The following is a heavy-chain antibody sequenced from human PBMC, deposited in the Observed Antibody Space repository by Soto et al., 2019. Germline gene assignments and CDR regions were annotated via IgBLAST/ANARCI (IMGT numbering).Heavy chain of an antibody. V-gene: IGHV4-4*02. CDR3: ASRDPGTSVDY. CDR2: IYRTEST. J-gene: IGHJ4*02. D-gene: IGHD1-7*01. Sequence: SETLSLTCAVSGGSFTSNNWWTWVRQPPGQGLEWIGEIYRTESTNYNPSLKSRVTISLDKSENQFSLKVTSLTAADTAVYYCASRDPGTSVDYWGQGTLVTVSS. CDR1: GGSFTSNNW.